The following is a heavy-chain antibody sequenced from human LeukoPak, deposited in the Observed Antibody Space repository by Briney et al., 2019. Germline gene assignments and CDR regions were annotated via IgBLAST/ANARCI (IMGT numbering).Heavy chain of an antibody. Sequence: GGSLRLSCAASGFTLSRYWMSRVRQAPGKGLEWVANIKHDGSEKYYVDSVKGRFTISRDNAKNSLYLQMNSLRGEDTAVYYCARDRDYYNYFEYWGQGTLVTVSS. CDR1: GFTLSRYW. V-gene: IGHV3-7*04. J-gene: IGHJ4*02. CDR2: IKHDGSEK. CDR3: ARDRDYYNYFEY. D-gene: IGHD3-10*01.